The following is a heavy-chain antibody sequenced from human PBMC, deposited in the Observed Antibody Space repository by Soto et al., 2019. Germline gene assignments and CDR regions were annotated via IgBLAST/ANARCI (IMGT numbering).Heavy chain of an antibody. CDR1: GFTFSSYA. CDR2: ISGGGSST. CDR3: ANEFPGELLPTCFVP. Sequence: EVQLLESGGGLVQPGGSLRLSCAASGFTFSSYAMSWVRQAPGKGLEWVSAISGGGSSTYYAASVKGRFTISRDNSKNRLYLQMNSLRAEDTAVYYCANEFPGELLPTCFVPWGQVTLVTVAS. J-gene: IGHJ5*02. V-gene: IGHV3-23*01. D-gene: IGHD1-26*01.